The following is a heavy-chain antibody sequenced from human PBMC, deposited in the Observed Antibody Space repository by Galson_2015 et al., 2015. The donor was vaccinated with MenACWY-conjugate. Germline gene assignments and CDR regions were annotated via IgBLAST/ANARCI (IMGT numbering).Heavy chain of an antibody. CDR1: GFSLSTYDMC. V-gene: IGHV2-70*11. CDR2: IDWRDNK. Sequence: PALVTPTQTLTLTCTFSGFSLSTYDMCIYWVRQPPGKALEWLARIDWRDNKYYTTSLKTRLTVSKDTSTNQVVLTMTNVDPVDTATYYCARMHIVLDATDAFDIWGQGTMVTVSS. J-gene: IGHJ3*02. CDR3: ARMHIVLDATDAFDI. D-gene: IGHD3-22*01.